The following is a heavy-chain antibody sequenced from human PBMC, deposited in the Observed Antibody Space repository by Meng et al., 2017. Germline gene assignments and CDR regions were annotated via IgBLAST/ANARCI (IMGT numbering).Heavy chain of an antibody. CDR3: ARGRWEQWLVG. Sequence: GGSLRLSCKASGYTFTGYYMHWVRQAPGQGLEWMGWINPNSGGTNYAQKFQGRVTMTRDTSISTAYMELSSLRSEDTAVYYCARGRWEQWLVGWGQGTLVTVSS. CDR1: GYTFTGYY. V-gene: IGHV1-2*02. D-gene: IGHD6-19*01. J-gene: IGHJ4*02. CDR2: INPNSGGT.